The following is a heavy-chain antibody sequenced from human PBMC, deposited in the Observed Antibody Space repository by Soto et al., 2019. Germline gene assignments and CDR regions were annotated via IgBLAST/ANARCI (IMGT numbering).Heavy chain of an antibody. Sequence: GASVKVSCKTSGYTFTSYGISWVRQAPGQGLEWMGWFSTSKGNTNYAQKFQGRVTMTTDTSTSTGYMEPRSLISDDTAVYYCATRSPAFDYWGQGTLVTVSS. J-gene: IGHJ4*02. CDR2: FSTSKGNT. CDR1: GYTFTSYG. CDR3: ATRSPAFDY. V-gene: IGHV1-18*01.